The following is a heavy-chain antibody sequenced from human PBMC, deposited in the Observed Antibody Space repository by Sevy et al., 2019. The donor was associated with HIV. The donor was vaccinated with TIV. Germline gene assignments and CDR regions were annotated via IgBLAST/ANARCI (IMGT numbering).Heavy chain of an antibody. V-gene: IGHV3-64*01. J-gene: IGHJ6*03. CDR2: ISSNGGST. D-gene: IGHD2-8*01. Sequence: GGSLRLSCAASGFTFSSYAMHWVRQAPGKGLEYVSAISSNGGSTYYANSVKGRFTISRDNSKNTLYLQMGSLRAEDMAVYYCARDGNGVWGRGGVGGYYYYMDVWGKGTTVTVSS. CDR3: ARDGNGVWGRGGVGGYYYYMDV. CDR1: GFTFSSYA.